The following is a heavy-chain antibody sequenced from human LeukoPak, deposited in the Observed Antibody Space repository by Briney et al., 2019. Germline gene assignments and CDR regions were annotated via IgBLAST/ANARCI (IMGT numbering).Heavy chain of an antibody. Sequence: GGSLRLSCAASGFTFSSYGMHWVRQAPGKGLEWVAFIRYDGSSKYYADSVKGRFTVSRDNSKKTLNLQMNSLRAEDTAVYYCAKETRAERRDMDVWGKGTTVTISS. CDR1: GFTFSSYG. CDR3: AKETRAERRDMDV. CDR2: IRYDGSSK. D-gene: IGHD1-1*01. V-gene: IGHV3-30*02. J-gene: IGHJ6*03.